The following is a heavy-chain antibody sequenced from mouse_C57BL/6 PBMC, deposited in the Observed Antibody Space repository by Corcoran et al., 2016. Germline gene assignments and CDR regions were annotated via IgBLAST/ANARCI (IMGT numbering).Heavy chain of an antibody. CDR1: GYTFTSYG. V-gene: IGHV1-81*01. J-gene: IGHJ3*01. CDR2: IYPRSGNT. Sequence: QVQLQQSGAELARPGASVKLSCKASGYTFTSYGISWVKQRTGQGLEWIGEIYPRSGNTYYNEKFKGKATLTADKSSSTAYMELRSLTSEDSAVYFCARRGPDAYWGQGTLVTVSA. CDR3: ARRGPDAY.